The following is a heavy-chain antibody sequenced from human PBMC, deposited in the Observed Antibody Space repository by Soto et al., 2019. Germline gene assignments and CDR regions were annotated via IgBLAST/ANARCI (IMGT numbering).Heavy chain of an antibody. CDR3: AKDGHKTGTTIDY. V-gene: IGHV3-30*18. J-gene: IGHJ4*02. CDR1: GFTFSSYG. Sequence: GGSLRLSCAASGFTFSSYGMHWVRQAPGKGLEWVAVISYDGSNKYYADSVKGRFTISRDNSKNTLYLQMNSLRAEDTAVYYCAKDGHKTGTTIDYWGQGTLVTVSS. D-gene: IGHD1-1*01. CDR2: ISYDGSNK.